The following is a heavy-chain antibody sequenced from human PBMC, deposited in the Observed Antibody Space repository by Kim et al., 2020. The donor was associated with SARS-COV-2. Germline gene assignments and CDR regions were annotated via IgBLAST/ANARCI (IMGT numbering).Heavy chain of an antibody. CDR2: ISKSGTNT. V-gene: IGHV3-48*03. D-gene: IGHD1-1*01. CDR1: GFTFSSYE. J-gene: IGHJ3*02. CDR3: ARESGTGTDAFDI. Sequence: GGSLRLSCAPSGFTFSSYEINWVRQAPGKGLEWVSYISKSGTNTYYADSVKGRFIISRDNAKNSLFLQMNSLRAEDTAVYYCARESGTGTDAFDIWGQGTVVTVSS.